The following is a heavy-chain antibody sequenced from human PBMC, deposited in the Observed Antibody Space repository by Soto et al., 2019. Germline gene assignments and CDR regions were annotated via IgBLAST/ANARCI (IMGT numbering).Heavy chain of an antibody. CDR1: GYTFTXYA. J-gene: IGHJ3*02. CDR2: INAGNGNT. CDR3: ARVGYCSGGSCYSAAFDI. V-gene: IGHV1-3*01. Sequence: ASVKVSCKASGYTFTXYAMHWVRQAPGQRLEWMGWINAGNGNTKYSQKFQGRVTITRDTSASTAYMELSSLRSEDTAVYYCARVGYCSGGSCYSAAFDIWGQGTMVTVSS. D-gene: IGHD2-15*01.